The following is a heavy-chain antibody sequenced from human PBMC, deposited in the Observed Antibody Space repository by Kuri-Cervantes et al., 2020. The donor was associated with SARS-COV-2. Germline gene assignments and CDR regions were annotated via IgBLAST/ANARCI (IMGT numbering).Heavy chain of an antibody. CDR1: GGSISSYY. Sequence: SETLSLTCTVSGGSISSYYWSWIRQPPGKGLEWIGYIYYSGSTNYNPSLKGRVTISVDTSKNQFSLKLSSVTAADTAVYYCARVGGLYSSSWFRGGFDYWGQGTLVTVSS. D-gene: IGHD6-13*01. CDR3: ARVGGLYSSSWFRGGFDY. CDR2: IYYSGST. V-gene: IGHV4-59*12. J-gene: IGHJ4*02.